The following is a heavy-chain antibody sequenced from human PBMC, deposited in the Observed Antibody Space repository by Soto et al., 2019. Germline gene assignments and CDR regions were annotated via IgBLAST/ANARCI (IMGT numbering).Heavy chain of an antibody. Sequence: QVQFVQSGAEVKKPGASVKVSCKTPGYTFTRYKIHWVRQAPGQRHEWMGWINVGNGNTRYSQKFQGRLTLTRDTPGNTAYLELNSLISEDTAVYYCATPQDYDGCLDSWGQGTLVTVSS. J-gene: IGHJ4*02. CDR3: ATPQDYDGCLDS. V-gene: IGHV1-3*01. D-gene: IGHD3-22*01. CDR2: INVGNGNT. CDR1: GYTFTRYK.